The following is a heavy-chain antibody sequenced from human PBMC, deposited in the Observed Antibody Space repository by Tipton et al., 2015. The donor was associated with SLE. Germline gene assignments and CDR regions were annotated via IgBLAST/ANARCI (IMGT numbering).Heavy chain of an antibody. V-gene: IGHV4-38-2*02. D-gene: IGHD6-13*01. J-gene: IGHJ5*02. CDR1: GHSISSSYY. Sequence: GLVKPSETLSLICNVSGHSISSSYYWGWIRQPPGKGLEWIGSIYYSGSTYYNPSLKSRVTISVDTSKNQFSLKLSSVTAADTAVYYCASQGGYSSSWYRDNWFDPWGQGTLVTVSS. CDR2: IYYSGST. CDR3: ASQGGYSSSWYRDNWFDP.